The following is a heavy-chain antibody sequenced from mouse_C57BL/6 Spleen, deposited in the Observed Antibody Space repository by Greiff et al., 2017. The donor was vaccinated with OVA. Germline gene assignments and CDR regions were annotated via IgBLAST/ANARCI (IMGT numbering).Heavy chain of an antibody. V-gene: IGHV1-42*01. CDR1: GYSFTGYY. J-gene: IGHJ2*01. D-gene: IGHD3-1*01. CDR3: ARGGSGDYFDY. CDR2: INPSTGGT. Sequence: EVKLQESGPELVKPGASVKISCKASGYSFTGYYMNWVKQSPEKSLEWIGEINPSTGGTTYNQKFKAKATLTVDKSSSTAYMQLKSLTSEDSAVYYCARGGSGDYFDYWGQGTTLTVSS.